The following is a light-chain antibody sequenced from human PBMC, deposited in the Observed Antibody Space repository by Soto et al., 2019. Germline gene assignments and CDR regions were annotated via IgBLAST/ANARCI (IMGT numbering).Light chain of an antibody. CDR3: QQRSNWPPDT. CDR2: DAS. V-gene: IGKV3-11*01. J-gene: IGKJ2*01. Sequence: EIVLTQSPATLSLSPGERATLSCRASQSVSSYLAWFQHKPGQAPRLLIYDASSRATGIPARFSGSGSGTDYTLTIDTLEPEDSAVYYCQQRSNWPPDTFRQGTKLQIK. CDR1: QSVSSY.